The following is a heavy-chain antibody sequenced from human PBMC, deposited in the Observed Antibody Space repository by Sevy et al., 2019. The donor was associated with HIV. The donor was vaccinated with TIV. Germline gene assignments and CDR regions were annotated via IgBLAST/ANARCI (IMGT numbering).Heavy chain of an antibody. V-gene: IGHV1-69*10. CDR1: GDTFSNYA. Sequence: KISCKTSGDTFSNYAISWVRQAPGQGLEWMGGVIPIVGITNYAQKFQGRVTISADRSTSTAYMELSSLSSEDTAVFYCARHRDLHNFYFDYWGQGTLVTVSS. CDR2: VIPIVGIT. J-gene: IGHJ4*02. D-gene: IGHD1-1*01. CDR3: ARHRDLHNFYFDY.